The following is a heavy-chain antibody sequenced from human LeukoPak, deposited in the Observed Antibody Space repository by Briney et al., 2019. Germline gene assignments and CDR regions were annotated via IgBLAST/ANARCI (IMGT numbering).Heavy chain of an antibody. Sequence: ASVKVSCKASGYTFIRFGISWVRQASGQGREWMGWISAYKGNTNYAQNLQGRVAMTTDRSTSTVYMELRSLRSDDTAVYYCARASITIFSHPNWFDPWGQGTLVTVSS. J-gene: IGHJ5*02. CDR2: ISAYKGNT. V-gene: IGHV1-18*01. CDR1: GYTFIRFG. D-gene: IGHD3-3*01. CDR3: ARASITIFSHPNWFDP.